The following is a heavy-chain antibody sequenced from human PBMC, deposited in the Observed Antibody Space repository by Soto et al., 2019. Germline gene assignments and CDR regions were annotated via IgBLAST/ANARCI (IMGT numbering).Heavy chain of an antibody. CDR3: ARAPKVSGSAQTRPDF. Sequence: SEPLSLTCSLYSGSLSGYYWSWIRQPPGKGLEWIGEISPSGTTNYSPSLKSRVSISVDTSKNQFSLNLTSLTAADTAVYYCARAPKVSGSAQTRPDFWGQGSLVTVS. V-gene: IGHV4-34*01. D-gene: IGHD6-6*01. J-gene: IGHJ4*02. CDR2: ISPSGTT. CDR1: SGSLSGYY.